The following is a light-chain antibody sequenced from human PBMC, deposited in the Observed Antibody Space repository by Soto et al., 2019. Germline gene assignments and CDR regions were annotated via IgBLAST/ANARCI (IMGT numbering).Light chain of an antibody. J-gene: IGKJ5*01. CDR1: QRVSSN. V-gene: IGKV3-15*01. Sequence: IVLTQSPAILSLAPGERATLSCRASQRVSSNLAWYQQKPGQAPRLLIYGASTRATGIQARFSGSGSGTEFTLTIRSLEPEDFAVYYCQQYDSSPITFGQGTRLEIK. CDR3: QQYDSSPIT. CDR2: GAS.